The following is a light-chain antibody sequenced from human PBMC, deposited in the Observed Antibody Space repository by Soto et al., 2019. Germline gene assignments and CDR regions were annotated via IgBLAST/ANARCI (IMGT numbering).Light chain of an antibody. J-gene: IGLJ2*01. CDR3: CSFALRSTLI. CDR2: EGG. Sequence: HSVLTQPASVSGSPGQSITISCTGTSSDVGNYNLVSWYQQYPGKAPKLMIYEGGKRPSGVSNRFSGSKSGNTASLTISGLQAEDEADYYCCSFALRSTLIFGGGTK. V-gene: IGLV2-23*01. CDR1: SSDVGNYNL.